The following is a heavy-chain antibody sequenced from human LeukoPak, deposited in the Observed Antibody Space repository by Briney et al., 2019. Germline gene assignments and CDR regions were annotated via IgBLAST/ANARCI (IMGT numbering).Heavy chain of an antibody. CDR1: GFTFSSYG. D-gene: IGHD3-22*01. J-gene: IGHJ4*02. CDR3: AKDQLTWYYDSSGYFDY. Sequence: PGGSLRLSCAASGFTFSSYGMHWVRQAPGKGLEWVSAISGSGGSTYYADSVKGRFTISRDNSKNTLYLQMNSLRAEDTAVYYCAKDQLTWYYDSSGYFDYWGQGTLVTVSS. CDR2: ISGSGGST. V-gene: IGHV3-23*01.